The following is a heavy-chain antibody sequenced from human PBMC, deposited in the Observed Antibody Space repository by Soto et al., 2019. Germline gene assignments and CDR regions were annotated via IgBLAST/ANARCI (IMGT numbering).Heavy chain of an antibody. CDR1: GVTCSSYS. Sequence: GGALRRSCAASGVTCSSYSMNWVRQAPGKGLEWVSSISSSSSYIYYADSVKGRFTISRDNAKNSLYLQMNSLRAEDTAVYYCARGTAMVEFDYWGQGTLVTVSS. V-gene: IGHV3-21*01. D-gene: IGHD5-18*01. CDR2: ISSSSSYI. J-gene: IGHJ4*02. CDR3: ARGTAMVEFDY.